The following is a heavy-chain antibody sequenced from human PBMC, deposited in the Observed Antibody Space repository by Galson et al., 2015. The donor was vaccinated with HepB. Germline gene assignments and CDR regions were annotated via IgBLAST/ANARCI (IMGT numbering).Heavy chain of an antibody. CDR1: GFSFSSQS. D-gene: IGHD3-10*01. J-gene: IGHJ6*02. CDR3: ASLWFGGDGVDV. V-gene: IGHV3-21*01. Sequence: SLRLSCAASGFSFSSQSMNWVRQAPGKGLEWVSSISSTSSYMYYGDSVKGRFTISRDNAKNSLYLQMNSLRAEDTAVYYCASLWFGGDGVDVWGQGTTVTVSS. CDR2: ISSTSSYM.